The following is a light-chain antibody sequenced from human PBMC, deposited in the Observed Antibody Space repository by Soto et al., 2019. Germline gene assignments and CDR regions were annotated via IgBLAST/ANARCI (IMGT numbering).Light chain of an antibody. Sequence: QSVLTQPASESGSPGQSITISCTGTSSDVGGYNYVSWYQQHPGKAPKLMIYEVSNRPSGVSNRFSGSKSGNTASLTISGRQAEDEADYYCSSYTSSSTVVFGGGTKLTVL. J-gene: IGLJ2*01. CDR3: SSYTSSSTVV. CDR1: SSDVGGYNY. CDR2: EVS. V-gene: IGLV2-14*01.